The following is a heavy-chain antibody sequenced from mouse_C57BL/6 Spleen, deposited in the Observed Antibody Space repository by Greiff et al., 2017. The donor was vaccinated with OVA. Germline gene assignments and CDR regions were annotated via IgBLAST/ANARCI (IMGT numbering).Heavy chain of an antibody. D-gene: IGHD2-5*01. CDR1: GYTFTDYY. CDR2: INPNNGGT. J-gene: IGHJ3*01. V-gene: IGHV1-26*01. Sequence: EVQLQQSGPELVKPGASVKISCKASGYTFTDYYMNWVKQSHGKSLEWIGDINPNNGGTSYNQKFKGKATLTVDKSSSTAYMELRSLTSEDSAVYYCAKGSNSFAYWGQGTLVTVSA. CDR3: AKGSNSFAY.